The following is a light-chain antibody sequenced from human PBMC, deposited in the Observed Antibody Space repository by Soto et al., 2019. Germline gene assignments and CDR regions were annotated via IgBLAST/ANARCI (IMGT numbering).Light chain of an antibody. CDR2: DAS. Sequence: EIVLTQSPATLSLSPGERATLSCRASKSVSSYLAWYQQKPGQAPRLLIYDASNRATSIPARFSGSGSGTDFTLTVSSLEHEDVAVSYCQQRSNLPAVFAPVTDLDIK. CDR1: KSVSSY. CDR3: QQRSNLPAV. V-gene: IGKV3-11*01. J-gene: IGKJ3*01.